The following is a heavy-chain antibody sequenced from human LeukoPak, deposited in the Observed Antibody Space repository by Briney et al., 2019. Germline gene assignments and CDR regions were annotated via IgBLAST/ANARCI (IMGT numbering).Heavy chain of an antibody. D-gene: IGHD6-19*01. CDR3: ARPNSYSSGWDVLDY. V-gene: IGHV5-51*01. CDR2: IYPGDSDT. Sequence: GESLKISCKGSGYSFTSYWIGWVRQMPGKGLEWMGIIYPGDSDTRYSPSFQGQVTISTDKSISTAYLQWSSLEASDTAMYYCARPNSYSSGWDVLDYWGQGTLVTVSS. CDR1: GYSFTSYW. J-gene: IGHJ4*02.